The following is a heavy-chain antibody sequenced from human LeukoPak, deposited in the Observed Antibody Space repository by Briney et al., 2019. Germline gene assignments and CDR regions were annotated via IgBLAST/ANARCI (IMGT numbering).Heavy chain of an antibody. Sequence: GGSLRLSCAASGFTLSVYTMNWVRQAPGKGLEWVSSISRSGTYTFYADSVKGRFTISRDSAENSLFLQTNSLRAEDTAVYYCARDPRASTAAAGWFDPWGQGALVIVSS. CDR1: GFTLSVYT. D-gene: IGHD6-13*01. V-gene: IGHV3-21*01. CDR2: ISRSGTYT. J-gene: IGHJ5*02. CDR3: ARDPRASTAAAGWFDP.